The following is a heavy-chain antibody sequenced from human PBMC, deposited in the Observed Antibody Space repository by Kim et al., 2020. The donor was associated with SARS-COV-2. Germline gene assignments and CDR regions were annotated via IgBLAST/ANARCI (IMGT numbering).Heavy chain of an antibody. CDR2: IDPSDSYT. CDR1: GYIFKNSW. V-gene: IGHV5-10-1*01. CDR3: ARHRDTWTSMGPFDD. J-gene: IGHJ4*02. D-gene: IGHD1-1*01. Sequence: GESLKISCKGSGYIFKNSWISWLRQMPGKSLEWMGKIDPSDSYTNYSPSFDGHVTISTDESINTAYLQWKSLKASDTAIYYCARHRDTWTSMGPFDDWRQGTLVTVSS.